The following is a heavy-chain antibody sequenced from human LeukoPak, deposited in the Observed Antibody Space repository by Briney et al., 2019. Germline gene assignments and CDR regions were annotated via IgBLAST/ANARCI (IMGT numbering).Heavy chain of an antibody. CDR2: ISSSSSTI. D-gene: IGHD3-22*01. CDR1: GFTFSSYS. Sequence: GGSLRLSCAASGFTFSSYSMNWVRQAPGKGLEWVSYISSSSSTIYYADSVKGRFTISRDNAKNSLYLQMNSLRAEDTAVYYCARVRHYYDSSGWYWGQGTLVTVSS. V-gene: IGHV3-48*04. CDR3: ARVRHYYDSSGWY. J-gene: IGHJ4*02.